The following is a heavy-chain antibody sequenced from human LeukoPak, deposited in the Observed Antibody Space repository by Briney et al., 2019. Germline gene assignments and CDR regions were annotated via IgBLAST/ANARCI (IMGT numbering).Heavy chain of an antibody. D-gene: IGHD1-7*01. CDR1: GFTFSNYG. CDR2: IWYDGSNT. V-gene: IGHV3-33*01. CDR3: AREDRTRRRKYYFDY. Sequence: GRSLKLSCAASGFTFSNYGMHWVRQVPGKGLEWVAVIWYDGSNTYYTDSVNGRFTISRDNSKNMLFLQMNSLRADDTAVYYCAREDRTRRRKYYFDYWGQGTLAGVPS. J-gene: IGHJ4*02.